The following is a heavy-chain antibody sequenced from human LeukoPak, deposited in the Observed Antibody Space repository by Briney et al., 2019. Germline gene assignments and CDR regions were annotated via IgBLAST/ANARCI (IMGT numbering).Heavy chain of an antibody. J-gene: IGHJ4*02. CDR2: FDPEDGET. Sequence: ASVKVSCKVSGYTLTELSMHWVGQAPGKGLEWMGGFDPEDGETIYAQKFQGRVTMTEDTSTDTAYMELSRLRSDDTAVYYCARGSAGTTDYFDYWGQGTLVTVSS. D-gene: IGHD1-7*01. CDR3: ARGSAGTTDYFDY. V-gene: IGHV1-24*01. CDR1: GYTLTELS.